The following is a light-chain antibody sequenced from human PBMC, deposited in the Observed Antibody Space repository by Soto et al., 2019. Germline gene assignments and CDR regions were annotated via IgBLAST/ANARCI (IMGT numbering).Light chain of an antibody. CDR3: QKYNGVPLT. V-gene: IGKV1-27*01. J-gene: IGKJ4*01. CDR1: QAINIY. Sequence: DIQMTQSPSSLSASVGDRVTVTCRASQAINIYLAWYQQKPGEVPKLLISGASTLQSGVPSRFSGSGSGTDFTLTISSLQPEDVATYYCQKYNGVPLTFGGGTKVEI. CDR2: GAS.